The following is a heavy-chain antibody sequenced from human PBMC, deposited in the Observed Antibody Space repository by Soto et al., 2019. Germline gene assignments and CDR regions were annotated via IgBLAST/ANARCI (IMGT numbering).Heavy chain of an antibody. Sequence: SAALALTCTFCGSGISSRGYYWGWIRQPPGRGLEWIGRLYYNVGTYSNPSLKSRVAISLDTSKNHFSLRLTSVTAADTAVYYCARHQAPGYFPFDPWGQGTLVTVSS. CDR2: LYYNVGT. CDR1: GSGISSRGYY. J-gene: IGHJ5*02. V-gene: IGHV4-39*07. CDR3: ARHQAPGYFPFDP. D-gene: IGHD2-15*01.